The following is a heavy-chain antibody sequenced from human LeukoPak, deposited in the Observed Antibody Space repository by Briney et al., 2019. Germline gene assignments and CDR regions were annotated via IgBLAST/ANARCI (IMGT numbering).Heavy chain of an antibody. V-gene: IGHV4-4*07. Sequence: SETLSLTCTVSGGSISSYYWSWIRQPAGKGLEWIGRIYTSGSTNYNPSLKSRVTMSVDTPKNQFSLKLSSVTAADTAVYYCARGFTYYDFWSGSSGYNYGSRPWGMDVWGQGTTVTVSS. CDR1: GGSISSYY. D-gene: IGHD3-3*01. J-gene: IGHJ6*02. CDR3: ARGFTYYDFWSGSSGYNYGSRPWGMDV. CDR2: IYTSGST.